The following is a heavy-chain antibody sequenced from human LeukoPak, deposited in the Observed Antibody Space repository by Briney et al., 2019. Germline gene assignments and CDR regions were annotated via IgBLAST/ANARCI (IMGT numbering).Heavy chain of an antibody. D-gene: IGHD6-13*01. J-gene: IGHJ5*02. CDR3: ARIPYSSSSRGWFDP. CDR2: INPNSGGT. Sequence: ASVKVSCKASGYSFTDYYINWVRQAPGQGLEWMGWINPNSGGTNYAQKFQGRVTMTRDTSISTAYMELSRLRSDDTAVYYCARIPYSSSSRGWFDPWGQGTLVTVSS. CDR1: GYSFTDYY. V-gene: IGHV1-2*02.